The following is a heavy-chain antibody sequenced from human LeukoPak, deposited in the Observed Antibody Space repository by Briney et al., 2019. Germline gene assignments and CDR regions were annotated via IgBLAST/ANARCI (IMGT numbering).Heavy chain of an antibody. CDR1: GYTLTELS. V-gene: IGHV1-24*01. CDR2: FDPEDGET. CDR3: ASHRIAARLFKQYYGMDV. J-gene: IGHJ6*02. Sequence: ASVKVSCKVSGYTLTELSMHWVRQAPGKGLEWMGGFDPEDGETIYAQKFQGRVTMTEDTSTDTAYMELRSLRSDDTAVYYSASHRIAARLFKQYYGMDVWGQGTTVTVSS. D-gene: IGHD6-6*01.